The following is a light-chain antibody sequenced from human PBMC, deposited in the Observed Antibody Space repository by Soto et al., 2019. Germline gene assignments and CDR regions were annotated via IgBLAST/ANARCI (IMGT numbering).Light chain of an antibody. Sequence: QLVLTQSPSASASLGASVKFTCTLSSGHSSYAIAWHQQQPEKGPRYLMKLNSDGSHSKGDGIPDRFSGSSSGAERYLTISSLQSEDEADYYCQTCGTGSHVFGNGTKVTVL. J-gene: IGLJ1*01. V-gene: IGLV4-69*01. CDR2: LNSDGSH. CDR3: QTCGTGSHV. CDR1: SGHSSYA.